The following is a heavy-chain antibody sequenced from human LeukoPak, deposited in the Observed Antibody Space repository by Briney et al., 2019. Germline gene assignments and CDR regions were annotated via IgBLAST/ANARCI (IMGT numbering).Heavy chain of an antibody. CDR1: GYSFTSYY. CDR3: ARQGTTVVTPPYSWFDP. Sequence: ASVKVSCKASGYSFTSYYMHWVRQAPGQGLEWMGIINPSGGSTSYAQKFQGRVTMTRDTSTGTVYMELSSLRSEDTAVYYCARQGTTVVTPPYSWFDPWGQGTLVIVSS. CDR2: INPSGGST. J-gene: IGHJ5*02. D-gene: IGHD4-23*01. V-gene: IGHV1-46*01.